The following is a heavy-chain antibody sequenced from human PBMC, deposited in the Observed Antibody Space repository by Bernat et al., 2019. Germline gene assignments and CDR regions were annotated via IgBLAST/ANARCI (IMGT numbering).Heavy chain of an antibody. J-gene: IGHJ2*01. Sequence: QVQLVESGGGVVQPGRSLRLSCAASGFTFSNYAMYWVRQAPGKGLEWEAVISYDGSNKNYADSVKGRFTISRDNAKNTLFLQMNSLRAEDTAVYYCARGPKRVVPAGGYFDLWGRGTLVTVSS. V-gene: IGHV3-30-3*01. CDR3: ARGPKRVVPAGGYFDL. CDR2: ISYDGSNK. CDR1: GFTFSNYA. D-gene: IGHD2-2*01.